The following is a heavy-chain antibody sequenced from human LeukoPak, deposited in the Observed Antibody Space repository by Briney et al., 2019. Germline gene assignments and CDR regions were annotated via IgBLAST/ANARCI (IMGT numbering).Heavy chain of an antibody. CDR1: GFTSSSYI. J-gene: IGHJ4*02. V-gene: IGHV3-23*01. CDR3: AKYCGDSSCYSGFDF. CDR2: IGGSGTDI. Sequence: GGSLRLSCAASGFTSSSYIMTWVRQAPGKGLEWVSAIGGSGTDIWYADSMKGRFTISRDNSKNTLYLQMNSLRDAETAIYYCAKYCGDSSCYSGFDFWGQGTLVTVSS. D-gene: IGHD2-15*01.